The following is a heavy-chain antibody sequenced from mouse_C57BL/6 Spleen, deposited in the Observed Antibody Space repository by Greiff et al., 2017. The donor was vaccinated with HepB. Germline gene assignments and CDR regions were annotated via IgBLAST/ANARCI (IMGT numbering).Heavy chain of an antibody. J-gene: IGHJ4*01. CDR1: GYSITSGYY. D-gene: IGHD2-2*01. CDR2: ISYDGSN. V-gene: IGHV3-6*01. Sequence: EVQVVESGPGLVKPSQSLSLTCSVTGYSITSGYYWNWIRQFPGNKLEWMGYISYDGSNNYNPSLKNRISITRDTSKNQFFLKLNSVTTEDTATYYCARAKGYAYAMDYWGQGTSVTVSS. CDR3: ARAKGYAYAMDY.